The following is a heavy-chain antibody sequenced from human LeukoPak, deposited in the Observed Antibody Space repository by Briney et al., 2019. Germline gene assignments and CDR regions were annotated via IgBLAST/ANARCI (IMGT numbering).Heavy chain of an antibody. D-gene: IGHD3-10*01. J-gene: IGHJ1*01. CDR2: IKRKSDGGTS. V-gene: IGHV3-15*01. CDR3: AHFGSPEYFQD. CDR1: GFTFINAW. Sequence: GGSLRLSCAASGFTFINAWMSWVRQAPGKGLEWVGRIKRKSDGGTSDYAAPVKGRFTISRDDSKNTLYLQMNSLKTEDTTVYYCAHFGSPEYFQDWGQGTLVTVSS.